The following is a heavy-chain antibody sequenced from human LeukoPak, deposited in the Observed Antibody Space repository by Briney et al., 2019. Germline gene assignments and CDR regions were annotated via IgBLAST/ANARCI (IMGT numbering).Heavy chain of an antibody. D-gene: IGHD2-2*01. V-gene: IGHV4-34*01. CDR2: INHSGST. Sequence: PSETLSLTCAVYGGSFSGFYWSWIRQPPGKGLEWIGEINHSGSTNYNPSLKSRVTISVDTSKNQFSLKLSSVTAADTAVYYCARGGGIVVVPAAITNWFDPWGQGTLVTVSS. CDR1: GGSFSGFY. J-gene: IGHJ5*02. CDR3: ARGGGIVVVPAAITNWFDP.